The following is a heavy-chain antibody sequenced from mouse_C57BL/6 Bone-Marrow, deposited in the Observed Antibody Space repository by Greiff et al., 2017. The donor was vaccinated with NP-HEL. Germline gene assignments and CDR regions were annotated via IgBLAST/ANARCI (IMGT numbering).Heavy chain of an antibody. CDR1: GYTFTSYW. CDR2: IYPGSGST. Sequence: VQLQQPGAELVKPGASVKMSCKASGYTFTSYWITWVKQRPGQGLEWIGDIYPGSGSTNYNEKFKSKAPLTVDTSSSTAYMQLSSLTSESSAVLYGAKETESNHPFAYWGQGNLVTVSA. D-gene: IGHD2-5*01. V-gene: IGHV1-55*01. J-gene: IGHJ3*01. CDR3: AKETESNHPFAY.